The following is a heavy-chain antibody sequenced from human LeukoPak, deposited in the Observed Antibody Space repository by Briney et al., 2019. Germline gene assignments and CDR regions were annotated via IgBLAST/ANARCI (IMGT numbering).Heavy chain of an antibody. V-gene: IGHV5-51*01. J-gene: IGHJ4*02. CDR1: GYNFTNYW. Sequence: GESLIISCKGSGYNFTNYWIGWVRQMPGKGLEWMGFINPTDSATIYSPSFQGQVTMSADKSISTAFLQWTSLTASDTAIYYCARAAWRTSPVLAYGGQGTLVTVSS. CDR3: ARAAWRTSPVLAY. D-gene: IGHD2-15*01. CDR2: INPTDSAT.